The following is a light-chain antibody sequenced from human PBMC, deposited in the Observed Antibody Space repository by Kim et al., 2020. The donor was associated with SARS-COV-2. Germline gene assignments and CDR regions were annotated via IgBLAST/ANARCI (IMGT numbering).Light chain of an antibody. J-gene: IGLJ3*02. CDR3: NSRASSAEYYGV. CDR2: TIN. V-gene: IGLV3-19*01. CDR1: RLSTSY. Sequence: SSELTQDPAVSVALGQTVRITCQGDRLSTSYASWYQQKPGQAPVLIIYTINNRPSGIPDRLSGPSSGNTASLTTNGARAEDEADYYCNSRASSAEYYGVFGGGTQPSVL.